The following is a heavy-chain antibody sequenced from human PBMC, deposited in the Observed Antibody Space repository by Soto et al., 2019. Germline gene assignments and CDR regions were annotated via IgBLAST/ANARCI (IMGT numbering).Heavy chain of an antibody. D-gene: IGHD4-17*01. CDR3: ARGERNTVTYYYYYGMDV. Sequence: QVQLVQSGAEVKKPGSSVKVSCKASGGTFSSYAISWVRQAPGQGLEWMGGIIPIFGTANYAQKFQGRVTITADKSTSTAYMELSSLRSEDTAVYYCARGERNTVTYYYYYGMDVWGQGTTVTVSS. V-gene: IGHV1-69*06. CDR2: IIPIFGTA. J-gene: IGHJ6*02. CDR1: GGTFSSYA.